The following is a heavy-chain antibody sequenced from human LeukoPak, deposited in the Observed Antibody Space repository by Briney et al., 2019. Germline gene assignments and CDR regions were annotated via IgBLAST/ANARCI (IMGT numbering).Heavy chain of an antibody. J-gene: IGHJ5*02. CDR2: IYYSGST. CDR1: GGSISSYY. Sequence: SETLSLTCTVSGGSISSYYWSWIRQPPGKGLEWIGYIYYSGSTNYNPSLKSRVTISVDTSKNQFSLKLSSVTAADTPVYYCARQASYYDILTGYQYNWFDPWGQGTLVTVSS. D-gene: IGHD3-9*01. V-gene: IGHV4-59*08. CDR3: ARQASYYDILTGYQYNWFDP.